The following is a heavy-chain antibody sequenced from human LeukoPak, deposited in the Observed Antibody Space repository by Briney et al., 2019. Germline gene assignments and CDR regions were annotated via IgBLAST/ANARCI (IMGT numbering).Heavy chain of an antibody. CDR1: GFTFSSYS. Sequence: GGSLRLSCAASGFTFSSYSMNWVRQAPGKGLEWVSSISSSGRYIYYADSVKGRFTTSRDNAKNSLYLQMNSLRAEDTAVYYCSRGEGSCSGGSCYAIDYWGQGTLVTVSS. CDR2: ISSSGRYI. V-gene: IGHV3-21*01. CDR3: SRGEGSCSGGSCYAIDY. J-gene: IGHJ4*02. D-gene: IGHD2-15*01.